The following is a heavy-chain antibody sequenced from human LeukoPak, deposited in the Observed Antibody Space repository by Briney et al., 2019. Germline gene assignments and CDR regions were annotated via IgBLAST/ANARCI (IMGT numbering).Heavy chain of an antibody. V-gene: IGHV3-9*01. CDR2: INWNSDSI. CDR3: AKGYCISTACYFDY. D-gene: IGHD2-2*01. Sequence: PGGSLRLSCAVSGFTFDDYAMHWVRQVPGKGLEWVSGINWNSDSIGYADSVKGRFTTSRDNAKNSLYLQMDSLRAEDTAFYYCAKGYCISTACYFDYWGQGTLVTVSS. CDR1: GFTFDDYA. J-gene: IGHJ4*02.